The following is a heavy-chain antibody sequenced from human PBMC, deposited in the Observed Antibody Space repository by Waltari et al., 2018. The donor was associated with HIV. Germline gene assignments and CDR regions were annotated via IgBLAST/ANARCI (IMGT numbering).Heavy chain of an antibody. D-gene: IGHD5-12*01. V-gene: IGHV3-21*01. CDR2: ISYSSSHI. Sequence: VQLVESGGGLGRPGGPLRHSCAASGCSLSRSPMNWVRQAPGKGLEWVSSISYSSSHIYYADSLKGRFTISRDNAKNSLYLQMNSLRAEDTAVYYCARYGGYSGPTLDYWGQGTLVTVSS. J-gene: IGHJ4*02. CDR3: ARYGGYSGPTLDY. CDR1: GCSLSRSP.